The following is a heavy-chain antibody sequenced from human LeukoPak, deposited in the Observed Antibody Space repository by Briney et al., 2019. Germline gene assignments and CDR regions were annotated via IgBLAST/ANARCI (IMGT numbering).Heavy chain of an antibody. CDR1: GGSISSSSYY. V-gene: IGHV4-39*07. CDR3: ERELSIAAAVGGEYNWFDP. D-gene: IGHD6-13*01. Sequence: SETLSLTRTVSGGSISSSSYYWGWIRQPPGKGLELIGSIYYSGSTYYNPSLKSRVTISVDTSKNQFSLKLSSVTAADTAVYYCERELSIAAAVGGEYNWFDPWGQGTLVTVSS. CDR2: IYYSGST. J-gene: IGHJ5*02.